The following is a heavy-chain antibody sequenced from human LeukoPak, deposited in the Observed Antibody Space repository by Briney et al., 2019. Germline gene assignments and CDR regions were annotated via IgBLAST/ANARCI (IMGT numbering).Heavy chain of an antibody. CDR1: AYTXTDYY. CDR3: ARADYCSGGSCRGLGGYFFDY. CDR2: INPNSGRT. V-gene: IGHV1-2*02. D-gene: IGHD2-15*01. Sequence: GASVKVSCKTSAYTXTDYYIHGVRQAPGQGLEWMGWINPNSGRTNYAQEFQGRVTMTRDTSFRTAYMELSSLRSDDTAVYYCARADYCSGGSCRGLGGYFFDYWGQGTLLTVSS. J-gene: IGHJ4*02.